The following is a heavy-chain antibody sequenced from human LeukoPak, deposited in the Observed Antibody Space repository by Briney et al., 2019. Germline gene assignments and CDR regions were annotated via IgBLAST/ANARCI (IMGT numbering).Heavy chain of an antibody. CDR3: AKGSRDSRPYYFDF. D-gene: IGHD3-10*01. J-gene: IGHJ4*02. CDR2: ITGSGGDT. Sequence: GRSLRLSCAASGFTFDDYAMHWVRQAPGKGLEWVSAITGSGGDTYHADSVKGRFTISRDNSKNTLYLQMNSLRAEDMAVYYCAKGSRDSRPYYFDFWGQGTLVTVSS. CDR1: GFTFDDYA. V-gene: IGHV3-23*01.